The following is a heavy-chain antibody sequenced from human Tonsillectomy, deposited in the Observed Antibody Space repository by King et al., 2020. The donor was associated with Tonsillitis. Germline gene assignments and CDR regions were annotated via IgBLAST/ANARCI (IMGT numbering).Heavy chain of an antibody. Sequence: VQLVESGGGVVQPGRSLRLSCAASGFTFSSYAMHWVRQAPGKGLEWVAVISYDGSNKYYADSVKGRFTISRDNSKNTLYLQMNSLRAEDTAVYYCAGSGGHDYWGQGTLVTASS. V-gene: IGHV3-30-3*01. CDR1: GFTFSSYA. J-gene: IGHJ4*02. CDR2: ISYDGSNK. D-gene: IGHD3-10*01. CDR3: AGSGGHDY.